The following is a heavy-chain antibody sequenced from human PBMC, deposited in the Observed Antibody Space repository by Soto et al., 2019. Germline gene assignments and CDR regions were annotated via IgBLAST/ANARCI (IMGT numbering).Heavy chain of an antibody. J-gene: IGHJ5*02. V-gene: IGHV4-31*03. CDR1: GGSISSGGYY. CDR3: ARGRGTGRRPWNWFDP. CDR2: IYYSGST. D-gene: IGHD2-8*02. Sequence: SETLSLTCTVSGGSISSGGYYWSWIRQHPGKGLEWIGYIYYSGSTYYNPSLKSRVTISVDTSKNQFSLKLSSVTAADTAVYYCARGRGTGRRPWNWFDPWGQGTLVTVSS.